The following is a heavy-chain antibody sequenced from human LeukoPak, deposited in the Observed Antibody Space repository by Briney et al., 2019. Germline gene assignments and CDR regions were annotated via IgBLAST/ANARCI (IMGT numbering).Heavy chain of an antibody. Sequence: GGSLRLSCAASEFNVRSNYMSWVRQAPGKGLEWVSVLYSGGSTYYADSVKGRFTISSDNSKNTLYLQMNSLRAEDTAVYYCARVRGWKYFDYWGQGTLVTVSS. V-gene: IGHV3-66*01. D-gene: IGHD1-1*01. CDR2: LYSGGST. CDR1: EFNVRSNY. J-gene: IGHJ4*02. CDR3: ARVRGWKYFDY.